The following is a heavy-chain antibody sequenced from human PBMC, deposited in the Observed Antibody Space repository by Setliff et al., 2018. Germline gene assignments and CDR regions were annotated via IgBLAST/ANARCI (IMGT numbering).Heavy chain of an antibody. D-gene: IGHD3-22*01. CDR1: GDSISTYY. CDR3: ARDTSSDWAAWFDP. J-gene: IGHJ5*02. V-gene: IGHV4-4*07. Sequence: SETLSLTCTVSGDSISTYYWSWIRRPAGKGLEWIGRVFVDGSTNYNPSLKSRVTMSVDASKNQFSLKLTSVTAADTAIYYCARDTSSDWAAWFDPWSQGILVTVSS. CDR2: VFVDGST.